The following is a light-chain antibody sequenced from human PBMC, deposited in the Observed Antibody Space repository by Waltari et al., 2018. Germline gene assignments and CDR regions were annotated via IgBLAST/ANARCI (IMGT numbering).Light chain of an antibody. J-gene: IGLJ3*02. CDR2: YDS. Sequence: YVLTQPPSVSVAPGKTARLTCGGDNIGSQSVNWYQQKPGQAPVLVMFYDSDRPSEIPERFSGSNSGNTATLTISWVEAGDEADYHCQVWDDVTDSGVFGGGTKLTVL. V-gene: IGLV3-21*04. CDR3: QVWDDVTDSGV. CDR1: NIGSQS.